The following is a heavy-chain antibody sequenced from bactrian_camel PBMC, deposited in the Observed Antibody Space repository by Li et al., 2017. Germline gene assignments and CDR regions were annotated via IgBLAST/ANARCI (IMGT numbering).Heavy chain of an antibody. CDR2: INSGGGST. D-gene: IGHD3*01. V-gene: IGHV3S1*01. Sequence: QVQLVESGGGLVQPGGSLRLSCAASGYIFSSYWMYWVRQAPGKGLEWVSAINSGGGSTYYADSVKGRFTISRDSAKNTLYLQMNSLKPEDTALYYCAADRGDFWSLRCSDFSYWGQGTQVTVS. J-gene: IGHJ6*01. CDR1: GYIFSSYW. CDR3: AADRGDFWSLRCSDFSY.